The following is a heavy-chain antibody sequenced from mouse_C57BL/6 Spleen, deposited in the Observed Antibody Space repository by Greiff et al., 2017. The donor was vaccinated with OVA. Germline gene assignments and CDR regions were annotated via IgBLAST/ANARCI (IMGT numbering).Heavy chain of an antibody. Sequence: VKLQESGPELVKPGASVKLSCKASGYTFTSYDINWVKQRPGQGLEWIGWIYPRDGSTKYNEKFKGKATLTVDTSSSTAYMELHSLTSEDSAVYFCAETAQEAWFAYWGQGTLVTVSA. CDR3: AETAQEAWFAY. V-gene: IGHV1-85*01. CDR2: IYPRDGST. CDR1: GYTFTSYD. D-gene: IGHD3-2*02. J-gene: IGHJ3*01.